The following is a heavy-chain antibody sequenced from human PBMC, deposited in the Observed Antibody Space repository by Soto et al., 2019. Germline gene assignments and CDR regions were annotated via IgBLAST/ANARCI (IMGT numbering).Heavy chain of an antibody. CDR2: LIPIFGTA. D-gene: IGHD3-22*01. CDR3: ARDGGDRSDEGHDAFDI. CDR1: GGTFSSYA. V-gene: IGHV1-69*01. Sequence: QVQLVQSGAEVKKPGSSVKVSCKASGGTFSSYAISWVRQAPGQGLEWMGGLIPIFGTANYAQKFQGRVTITADDSTSTANMELSSLRSEDTAVYYCARDGGDRSDEGHDAFDIWCQEPMVTVSS. J-gene: IGHJ3*02.